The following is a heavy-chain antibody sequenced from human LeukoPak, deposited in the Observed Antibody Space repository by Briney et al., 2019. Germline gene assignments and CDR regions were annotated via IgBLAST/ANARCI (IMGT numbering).Heavy chain of an antibody. V-gene: IGHV4-59*01. D-gene: IGHD3-10*02. CDR2: ISYTGST. Sequence: PSETLSLTCTISGGPISSYYWSWIRQFPGKGLEWIGYISYTGSTNYKPSLKSRVSILLDTAKNQSSLQLRSVTAADTAVYYCYCSGYWGQGTLVTVSS. CDR1: GGPISSYY. J-gene: IGHJ4*02. CDR3: YCSGY.